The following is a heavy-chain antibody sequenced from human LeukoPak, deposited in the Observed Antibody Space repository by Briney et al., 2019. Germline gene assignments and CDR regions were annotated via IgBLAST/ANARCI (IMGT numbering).Heavy chain of an antibody. J-gene: IGHJ4*02. CDR2: TYYRSKWYN. CDR1: GDSVSSNSAA. Sequence: SQTLSLTCAISGDSVSSNSAAWHWIRQSPSRGLEWLGRTYYRSKWYNDYAVSVKSRITIDPDTSKNQFSLQLNSVTPEDTAVYYGARDRRVAARLFDYWGQGTLVTVSS. CDR3: ARDRRVAARLFDY. D-gene: IGHD6-6*01. V-gene: IGHV6-1*01.